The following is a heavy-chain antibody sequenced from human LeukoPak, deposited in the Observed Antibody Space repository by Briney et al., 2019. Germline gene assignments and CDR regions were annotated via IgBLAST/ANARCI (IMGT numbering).Heavy chain of an antibody. Sequence: SETLSLTCTVSGDSISSYYWSWIRQPWIRQPPGKGLEWIGYIYYSGSTNYNPSLKSRVTISVDTSKNQFSLKLSSVTAADTAVYYCARGPGFSSGEEAFDIWGQGTMVSVSS. CDR3: ARGPGFSSGEEAFDI. J-gene: IGHJ3*02. V-gene: IGHV4-59*01. D-gene: IGHD6-19*01. CDR1: GDSISSYY. CDR2: IYYSGST.